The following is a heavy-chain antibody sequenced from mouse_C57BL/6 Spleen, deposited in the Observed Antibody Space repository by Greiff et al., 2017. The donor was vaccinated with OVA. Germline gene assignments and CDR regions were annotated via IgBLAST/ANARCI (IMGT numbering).Heavy chain of an antibody. CDR3: ARDGITTVVARDWYFDV. CDR2: IYPGDGDT. D-gene: IGHD1-1*01. CDR1: GYAFSSYW. V-gene: IGHV1-80*01. Sequence: VQLQQSGAELVKPGASVKISCKASGYAFSSYWMNWVKQRPGKGLEWIGQIYPGDGDTNYNGKFKGKATLTADKSSSTAYMQLSSLTSEDSAVYFCARDGITTVVARDWYFDVWGTGTTVTVSS. J-gene: IGHJ1*03.